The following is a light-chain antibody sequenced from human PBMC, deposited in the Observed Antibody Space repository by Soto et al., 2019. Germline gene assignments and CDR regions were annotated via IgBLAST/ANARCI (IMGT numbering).Light chain of an antibody. CDR2: AAS. Sequence: DIQLAQSPSFLSASVGDRVTITCRASQGISSYSAWYQQKPGKAPKVLIYAASNLQSGVPSRFSGSGSGTEFTLTISSLQPEDFATYYCQQLESFPFTFGPGTKVDI. V-gene: IGKV1-9*01. J-gene: IGKJ3*01. CDR1: QGISSY. CDR3: QQLESFPFT.